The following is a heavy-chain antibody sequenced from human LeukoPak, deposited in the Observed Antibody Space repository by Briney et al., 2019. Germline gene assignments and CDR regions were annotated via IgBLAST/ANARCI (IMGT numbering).Heavy chain of an antibody. CDR1: GFTFSSYS. Sequence: PGGSLRLSCAASGFTFSSYSMNWVRQAPGKGLEWVSSISSSSSYIYYADSVKGRFTISRDNAKNSLYLQMNSLRAEDTAVYYCARGIQDILTGYYTDYWSQGTLVTFSS. D-gene: IGHD3-9*01. CDR2: ISSSSSYI. J-gene: IGHJ4*02. CDR3: ARGIQDILTGYYTDY. V-gene: IGHV3-21*01.